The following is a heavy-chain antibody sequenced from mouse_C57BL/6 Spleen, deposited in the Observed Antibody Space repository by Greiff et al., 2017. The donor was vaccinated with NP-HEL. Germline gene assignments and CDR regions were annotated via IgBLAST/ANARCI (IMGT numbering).Heavy chain of an antibody. D-gene: IGHD2-5*01. Sequence: QVQLKQPGAELVKPGASVKLSCKASGYTFTSYWMHWVKQRPGQGLEWIGMIHPNSGSTNYNEKFKSKATLTVDKSSSTAYMQLSSLTSEDSAVYYCARRDSNYGYFDVWGTGTTVTVSS. CDR2: IHPNSGST. CDR1: GYTFTSYW. J-gene: IGHJ1*03. CDR3: ARRDSNYGYFDV. V-gene: IGHV1-64*01.